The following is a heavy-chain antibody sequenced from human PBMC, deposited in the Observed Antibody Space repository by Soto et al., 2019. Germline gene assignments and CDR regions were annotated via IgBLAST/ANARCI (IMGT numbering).Heavy chain of an antibody. D-gene: IGHD3-3*01. J-gene: IGHJ6*02. Sequence: QVQLVQSGAEVKKPGASVKVSCKASGYTFTSSGISWVRQAPGQGLEWMGWISTDNGNTNYAQHLQGRVSMTTDTATITDYMDLRSLRSDDTAVYYCARDQGITTFGVYSMYYYGMDVWGQGTTVTVSS. V-gene: IGHV1-18*01. CDR3: ARDQGITTFGVYSMYYYGMDV. CDR1: GYTFTSSG. CDR2: ISTDNGNT.